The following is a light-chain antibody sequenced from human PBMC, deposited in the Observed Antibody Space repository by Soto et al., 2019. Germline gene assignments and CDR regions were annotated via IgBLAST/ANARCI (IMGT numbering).Light chain of an antibody. J-gene: IGLJ1*01. CDR2: DVN. Sequence: QSVLTQPASVSGSPGQSITISCTGTIDVVGAYNYVSWYQQRPGSAPQLIMYDVNNRPSGASHRFSGSKSGHTAYLTISGLQSDDEANYHCSSYTSTYSLVFGTGTKVTVL. CDR1: IDVVGAYNY. CDR3: SSYTSTYSLV. V-gene: IGLV2-14*03.